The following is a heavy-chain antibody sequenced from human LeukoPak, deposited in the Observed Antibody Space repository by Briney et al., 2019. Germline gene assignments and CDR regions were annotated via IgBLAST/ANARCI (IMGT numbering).Heavy chain of an antibody. V-gene: IGHV3-21*01. CDR2: ISSSSSYI. CDR1: GFTFSSYS. CDR3: AKDYPIAAALDY. Sequence: SGRSLRLSCAASGFTFSSYSMNWVRQAPGKGLEWVSSISSSSSYIYYADSVKGRFTISRDNAKNSLYLQMNSLRAEDTAVYYCAKDYPIAAALDYWGQGTLVTVSS. D-gene: IGHD6-13*01. J-gene: IGHJ4*02.